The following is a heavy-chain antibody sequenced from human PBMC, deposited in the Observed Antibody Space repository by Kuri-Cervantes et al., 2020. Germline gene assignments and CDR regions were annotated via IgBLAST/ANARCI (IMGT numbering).Heavy chain of an antibody. CDR3: ARDPPRSGWLSRYYYGMDV. V-gene: IGHV4-59*02. J-gene: IGHJ6*02. CDR2: ISYTDST. D-gene: IGHD6-19*01. CDR1: GGSVSRSY. Sequence: SETLSLTCTVSGGSVSRSYWSWMRQPPGKGLEWIGYISYTDSTNYNPSLKSRVTITVDTSKNQFSLKLSSVTAADTAVYYCARDPPRSGWLSRYYYGMDVWGQGTTVTVSS.